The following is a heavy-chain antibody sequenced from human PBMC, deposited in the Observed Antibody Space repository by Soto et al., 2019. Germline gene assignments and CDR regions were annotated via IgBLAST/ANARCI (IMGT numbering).Heavy chain of an antibody. CDR2: ISPYNGDR. J-gene: IGHJ5*01. V-gene: IGHV1-18*04. CDR1: GYTFKTYG. CDR3: ATTRCYDSHRPFDS. Sequence: ASVKVSCKSSGYTFKTYGISWVRQAPGQGLEWMGWISPYNGDRRLSEKMQGRLTMTTDTSTSTGYMELRSLTADDTAVYYCATTRCYDSHRPFDSWGYVTLATVSS. D-gene: IGHD5-12*01.